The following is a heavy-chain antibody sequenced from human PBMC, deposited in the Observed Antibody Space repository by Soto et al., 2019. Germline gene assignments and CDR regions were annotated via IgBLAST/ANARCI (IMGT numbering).Heavy chain of an antibody. Sequence: QVQLVESGGGVVQPGRSLRLSCAASGFTFSSYGIHWVRQAPGKGLEWVAVIRYDGSNKHYADSVKGRFTISRDNSKNTLYLQMNSLRAEDTAVYYCTRGEYYDNSGYYYRGKGAFDIWGQGTMVTVSS. CDR1: GFTFSSYG. V-gene: IGHV3-33*01. D-gene: IGHD3-22*01. CDR2: IRYDGSNK. CDR3: TRGEYYDNSGYYYRGKGAFDI. J-gene: IGHJ3*02.